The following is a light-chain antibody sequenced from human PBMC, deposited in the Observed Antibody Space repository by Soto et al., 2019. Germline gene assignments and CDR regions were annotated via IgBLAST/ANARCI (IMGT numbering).Light chain of an antibody. Sequence: EVVLTQSPGTLSLSPGERATLSCRASQSINNNLAGYQHKPGQTPRLLIYSASSRATGITDRFSGGGSRPNFPRTISRLEHEYFAGYYCQQDGTSRVTFCPGTKVDIK. CDR3: QQDGTSRVT. J-gene: IGKJ3*01. CDR2: SAS. V-gene: IGKV3-20*01. CDR1: QSINNN.